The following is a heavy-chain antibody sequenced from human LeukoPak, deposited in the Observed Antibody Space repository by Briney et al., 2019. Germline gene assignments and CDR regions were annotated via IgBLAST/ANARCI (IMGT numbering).Heavy chain of an antibody. J-gene: IGHJ4*02. CDR2: INERGSST. CDR1: GFTFSNSW. Sequence: GGSLRLSCAASGFTFSNSWLHWVRQAPGKGLVWVSRINERGSSTSYADSVKGRFTISRDNAKNTLYLQMNNLRADDTAVYYCAGGRLVATSKAVAIDYWGQGTLVTVAS. V-gene: IGHV3-74*01. CDR3: AGGRLVATSKAVAIDY. D-gene: IGHD5-12*01.